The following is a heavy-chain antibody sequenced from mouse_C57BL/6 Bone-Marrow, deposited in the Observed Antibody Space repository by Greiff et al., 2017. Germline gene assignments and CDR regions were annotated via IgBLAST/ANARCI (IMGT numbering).Heavy chain of an antibody. CDR2: ILPGSGST. V-gene: IGHV1-9*01. D-gene: IGHD2-4*01. Sequence: VQLQESGAELMKPGASVKLSCKATGYTFSGYWIEWVKQRPGHGLEWIGEILPGSGSTNYNEKIKEKATLTVDKSSSTAYMQLRSLTSEDSAVYYCARGRFLGYYYYDVWFAYWGQGTLVTVSA. CDR1: GYTFSGYW. CDR3: ARGRFLGYYYYDVWFAY. J-gene: IGHJ3*01.